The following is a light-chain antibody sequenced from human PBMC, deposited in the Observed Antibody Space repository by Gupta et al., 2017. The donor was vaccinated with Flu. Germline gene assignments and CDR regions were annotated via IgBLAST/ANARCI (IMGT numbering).Light chain of an antibody. CDR3: QHDNSYLYT. J-gene: IGKJ2*01. CDR2: KAS. CDR1: QGISKW. Sequence: DIQMTQSPSTVSASVGDRVTITCRASQGISKWVAWYQQKPGKAPKLLIYKASTLKSGVPSRFGGSASGTEFTLTISSLQPDDSATYYCQHDNSYLYTFGQGTKLEIK. V-gene: IGKV1-5*03.